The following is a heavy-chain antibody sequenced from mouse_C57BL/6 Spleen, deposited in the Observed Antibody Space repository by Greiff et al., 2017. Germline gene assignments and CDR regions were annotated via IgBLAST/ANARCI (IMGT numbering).Heavy chain of an antibody. J-gene: IGHJ2*01. D-gene: IGHD1-1*01. Sequence: DVHLVESGGGLVKPGGSLKLSCAASGFTFSDYGMHWVRQAPEKGLEWVAYISSGSSTIYYADTVEGRFTISRDNAKNTLFLQMTSLRSEDTAMYYCAREDGSYFDYWGQGTTLTVSS. CDR3: AREDGSYFDY. CDR1: GFTFSDYG. V-gene: IGHV5-17*01. CDR2: ISSGSSTI.